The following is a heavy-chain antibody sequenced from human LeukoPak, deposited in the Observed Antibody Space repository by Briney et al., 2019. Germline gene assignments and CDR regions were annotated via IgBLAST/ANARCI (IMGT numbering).Heavy chain of an antibody. V-gene: IGHV3-23*01. CDR3: AKVGPGSGSYGFFDY. Sequence: GGSLRLSCAASGFTFSSCGMSWVRQAPGKGLEWVSAISGSGGSTYYADSVKGRFTISRDNSKNTLYLQMNSLRAEDTAVYYCAKVGPGSGSYGFFDYWGQGTLVTVSS. CDR2: ISGSGGST. J-gene: IGHJ4*02. D-gene: IGHD3-10*01. CDR1: GFTFSSCG.